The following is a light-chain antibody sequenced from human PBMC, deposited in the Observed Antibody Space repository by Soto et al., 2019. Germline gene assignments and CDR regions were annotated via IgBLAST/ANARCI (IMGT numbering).Light chain of an antibody. CDR2: GAS. J-gene: IGKJ2*01. Sequence: EIVLTQSPGTLSFSPGERATLSCRARRSINSRDLAWYQQKPGQSPRLFIYGASSRATGIPDRFSGSGSGTDFTLTISRLEPEDFAVYHCHQYGYSPNTFGQGTKLEIK. V-gene: IGKV3-20*01. CDR3: HQYGYSPNT. CDR1: RSINSRD.